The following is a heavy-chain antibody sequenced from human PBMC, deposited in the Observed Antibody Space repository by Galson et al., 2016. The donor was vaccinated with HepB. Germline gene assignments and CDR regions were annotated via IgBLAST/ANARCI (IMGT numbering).Heavy chain of an antibody. J-gene: IGHJ3*02. D-gene: IGHD2-15*01. Sequence: SLRLSCAASGFTFSSYAMHWVRQAPGKGLEWVAVISFDGSNKYYADSVKDRFTISRDNSKNTLYLQMNTLRAEDTAVYYCARGTFCSGDSCYSPAFDMWGQGTMVTVSS. CDR1: GFTFSSYA. CDR3: ARGTFCSGDSCYSPAFDM. CDR2: ISFDGSNK. V-gene: IGHV3-30-3*01.